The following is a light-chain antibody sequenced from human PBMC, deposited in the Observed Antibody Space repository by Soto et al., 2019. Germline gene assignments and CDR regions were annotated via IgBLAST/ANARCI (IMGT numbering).Light chain of an antibody. CDR1: RSLVHADGNTY. Sequence: DVVLTQSPLSLPVTLGQPASISCRSSRSLVHADGNTYFNWFHQRPGQSPRRLIYYVSDRDSGVPARFSGSWSGTDFTLKISRVEAEDVGVYFCMQGTHWPRTFGQGTKLEIK. J-gene: IGKJ2*01. V-gene: IGKV2-30*02. CDR2: YVS. CDR3: MQGTHWPRT.